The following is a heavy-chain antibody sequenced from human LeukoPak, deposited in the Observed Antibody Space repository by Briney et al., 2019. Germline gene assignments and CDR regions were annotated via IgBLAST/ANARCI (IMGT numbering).Heavy chain of an antibody. CDR2: ISYDGSNK. V-gene: IGHV3-30*03. D-gene: IGHD1-26*01. J-gene: IGHJ3*02. CDR1: GFTFSSYG. CDR3: ARDRSGSSSVDDAFDI. Sequence: GGSLRLSCAASGFTFSSYGMHWVRQAPGKGLEWVAVISYDGSNKYYADSVKGRFTISRDNAKKSLFLEMNSLRVEDTAVYYCARDRSGSSSVDDAFDIWGQGIMVTVSS.